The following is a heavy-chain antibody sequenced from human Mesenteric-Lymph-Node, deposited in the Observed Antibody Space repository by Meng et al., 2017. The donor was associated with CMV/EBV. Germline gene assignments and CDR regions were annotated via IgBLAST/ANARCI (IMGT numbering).Heavy chain of an antibody. CDR3: ARTKEPKYFDY. CDR2: IYSDGSST. V-gene: IGHV3-74*01. J-gene: IGHJ4*02. Sequence: GESLKISCAASGFTFSSYWMHWVRQAPGKGPVWVSRIYSDGSSTSYADSVKGRFTISRDNAKNTLYLQMNSLRAEDTAVYYCARTKEPKYFDYWGQGTLVTVSS. D-gene: IGHD1-26*01. CDR1: GFTFSSYW.